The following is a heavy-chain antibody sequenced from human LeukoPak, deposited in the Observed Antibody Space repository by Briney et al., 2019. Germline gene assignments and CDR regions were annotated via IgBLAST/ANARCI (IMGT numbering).Heavy chain of an antibody. J-gene: IGHJ4*02. D-gene: IGHD4-17*01. V-gene: IGHV1-2*02. CDR3: ARDGYGDYLEYFDS. CDR2: INPNSGGT. CDR1: GYTLTGYY. Sequence: ASVKVSCKASGYTLTGYYMHWVRQAPGQGLEWMGWINPNSGGTNYAQKFQGGVTMTRDTSISTAYMELSRLRSDDTAVYYCARDGYGDYLEYFDSWGQGTLVTVSS.